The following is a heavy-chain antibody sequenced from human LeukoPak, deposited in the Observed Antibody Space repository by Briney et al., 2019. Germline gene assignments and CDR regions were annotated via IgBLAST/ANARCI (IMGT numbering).Heavy chain of an antibody. V-gene: IGHV1-69*04. CDR3: ARDSLEYYDSSGYYLY. Sequence: SVKVSCKASGGTFSSYAISWVRQAPGQGLEWMGRIIPILGIANYAQKFQGRVTITADKSTSTAYMELSSLRSEDTAVYYCARDSLEYYDSSGYYLYWGQGTLVTVSS. CDR1: GGTFSSYA. D-gene: IGHD3-22*01. J-gene: IGHJ4*02. CDR2: IIPILGIA.